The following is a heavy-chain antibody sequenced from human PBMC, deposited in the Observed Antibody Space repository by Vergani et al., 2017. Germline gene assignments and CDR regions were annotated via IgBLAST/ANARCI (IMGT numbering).Heavy chain of an antibody. CDR3: AHISSIVDWFDP. V-gene: IGHV2-5*02. Sequence: QITLKESGPTLVKPTQTLTLTCTFSGFSLSTSGVGVGWIRQPPGKALDWLALIYWDDVNRSSPSLKSRLTITKDTSKNQVVLTMTHMDPVATATYYCAHISSIVDWFDPWGQGTLVTVSS. J-gene: IGHJ5*02. CDR2: IYWDDVN. D-gene: IGHD2-21*01. CDR1: GFSLSTSGVG.